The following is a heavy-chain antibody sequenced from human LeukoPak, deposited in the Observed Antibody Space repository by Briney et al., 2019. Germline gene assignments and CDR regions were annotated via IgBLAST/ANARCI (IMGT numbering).Heavy chain of an antibody. CDR1: GGSISSGGYY. V-gene: IGHV4-31*03. CDR2: IYYSGST. J-gene: IGHJ3*02. CDR3: AREIRDGYNDAFDI. Sequence: SQTLSLTCTVSGGSISSGGYYWSWIRQHPEKGLEWIGYIYYSGSTYYNPSLKSRVTISVDTSKNQFSLKLSSVTAADTAVYYCAREIRDGYNDAFDIWGQGTMVTVSS. D-gene: IGHD5-24*01.